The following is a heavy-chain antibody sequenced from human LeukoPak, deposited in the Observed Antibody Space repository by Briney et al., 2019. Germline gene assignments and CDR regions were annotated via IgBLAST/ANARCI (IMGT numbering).Heavy chain of an antibody. CDR2: VYYTGST. J-gene: IGHJ4*02. CDR3: ARGYNFIYYFDY. Sequence: SETLSLTCTVSGGSISSYYWSWIRQPPGKGLEWIGYVYYTGSTNYNPSLKSRVTISVDTSKNQFSLKLRSVTAADTAIYYCARGYNFIYYFDYWGQGSLATVSS. V-gene: IGHV4-59*01. CDR1: GGSISSYY. D-gene: IGHD5-12*01.